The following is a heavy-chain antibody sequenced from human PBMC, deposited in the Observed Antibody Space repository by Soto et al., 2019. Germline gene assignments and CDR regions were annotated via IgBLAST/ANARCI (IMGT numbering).Heavy chain of an antibody. CDR2: IVPLTGTP. V-gene: IGHV1-69*12. CDR3: ARGPGSDSYSYY. D-gene: IGHD2-21*02. J-gene: IGHJ4*02. CDR1: GGTFGTYG. Sequence: QVQLVQSGAEVKPPGSSVKVSCKTSGGTFGTYGIGWARQAPGQGLEWMGGIVPLTGTPNYAQKFQGRVTITADEASSTVPMRLSSLRSDDTAVYFCARGPGSDSYSYYWGLGTLVTVSS.